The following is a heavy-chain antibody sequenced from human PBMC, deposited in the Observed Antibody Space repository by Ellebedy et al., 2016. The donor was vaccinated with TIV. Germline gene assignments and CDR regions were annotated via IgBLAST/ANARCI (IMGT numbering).Heavy chain of an antibody. Sequence: GGSLRLSXKGSGYNYILYWISWVRQMPGKGLEWMGRIDPSDPRGSYTTYSPSFQGRVTISVDKSMSTAYLQWSSLKASDTAMYYCARHELGSNAAFDSWGQGTVVTVSP. CDR1: GYNYILYW. V-gene: IGHV5-10-1*01. CDR2: IDPSDPRGSYT. D-gene: IGHD6-13*01. CDR3: ARHELGSNAAFDS. J-gene: IGHJ4*02.